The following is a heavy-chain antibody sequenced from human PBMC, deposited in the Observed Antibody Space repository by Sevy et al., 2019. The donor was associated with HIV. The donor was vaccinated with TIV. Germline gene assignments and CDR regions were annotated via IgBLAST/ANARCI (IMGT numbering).Heavy chain of an antibody. Sequence: SETLSLTYTVSGDSLSSNDYYWAWIRQPPGKGLDWIGSIYYSGSTYYNPSLKSRVTISVDTSKNQFSLKLRSVTAADTAVYYCAREGPRIAQFDYWGQGTLVTVSS. J-gene: IGHJ4*02. CDR2: IYYSGST. V-gene: IGHV4-39*02. D-gene: IGHD6-13*01. CDR3: AREGPRIAQFDY. CDR1: GDSLSSNDYY.